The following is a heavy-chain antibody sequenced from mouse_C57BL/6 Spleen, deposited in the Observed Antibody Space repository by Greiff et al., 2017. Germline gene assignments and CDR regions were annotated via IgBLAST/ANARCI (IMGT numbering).Heavy chain of an antibody. D-gene: IGHD2-1*01. V-gene: IGHV1-20*01. CDR1: GYSFTGYF. Sequence: EVQLQQSGPELVKPGASVKISCKASGYSFTGYFMNWVMQSHGKSLEWIGRINPYNGDTFYNQKFKGKATLTVDKSSSTAHMELRSLTSEDSAVYYCARSLYGNPYFDYWGQGTTLTVSS. CDR2: INPYNGDT. J-gene: IGHJ2*01. CDR3: ARSLYGNPYFDY.